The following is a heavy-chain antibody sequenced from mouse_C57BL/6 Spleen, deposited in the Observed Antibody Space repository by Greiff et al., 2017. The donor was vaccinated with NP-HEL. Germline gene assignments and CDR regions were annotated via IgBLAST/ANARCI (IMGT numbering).Heavy chain of an antibody. CDR2: INPNNGGT. CDR3: ARGNWDVSWFAY. V-gene: IGHV1-26*01. CDR1: GYTFTDYY. J-gene: IGHJ3*01. D-gene: IGHD4-1*01. Sequence: EVQLQQSGPELVKPGASVKISCKASGYTFTDYYMNWVKQSHGKSLEWIGDINPNNGGTSYNQKFKGKATLTVDKSSSTAYMELRSLTSEDSAVYYCARGNWDVSWFAYWGQGTLVTVSA.